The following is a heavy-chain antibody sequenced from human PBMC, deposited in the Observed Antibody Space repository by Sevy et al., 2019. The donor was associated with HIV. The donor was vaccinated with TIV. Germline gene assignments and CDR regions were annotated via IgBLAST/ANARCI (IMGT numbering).Heavy chain of an antibody. CDR3: ARDYDFWTHYFDY. CDR1: GFTFSAYW. CDR2: INQGGSEE. V-gene: IGHV3-7*01. J-gene: IGHJ4*02. Sequence: GESLKISCAASGFTFSAYWMSWVRQAPGKGLEWVATINQGGSEEYYVDSVKGRFTISRDNPKSSLYLQMNSLRAEDTAVYYCARDYDFWTHYFDYWGPGTLVTVSS. D-gene: IGHD3-3*01.